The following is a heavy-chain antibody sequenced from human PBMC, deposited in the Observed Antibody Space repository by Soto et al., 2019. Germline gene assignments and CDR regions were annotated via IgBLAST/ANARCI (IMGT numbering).Heavy chain of an antibody. CDR2: IFYTGST. Sequence: SETLSLTCTVSGGSISSGDYYWSWIRQPPGKGLEWIGCIFYTGSTYYNPSLKSRITISVHTSKSQFSLKLTSVTAADKAVYYCASVTRYCTGGGCNPNWFDPWGQGTLVTVSS. CDR3: ASVTRYCTGGGCNPNWFDP. V-gene: IGHV4-30-4*01. D-gene: IGHD2-8*02. CDR1: GGSISSGDYY. J-gene: IGHJ5*02.